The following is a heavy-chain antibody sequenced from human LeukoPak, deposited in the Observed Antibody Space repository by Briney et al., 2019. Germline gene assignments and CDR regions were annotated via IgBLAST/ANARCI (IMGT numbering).Heavy chain of an antibody. Sequence: SETLSLTCTVSGYTISSGYYWGWSRPPPGKGEGGIERNYDSGSTYYNPSLKSRPTLSVDPSKNQFSLKLSSVTAPDTAVYYCARCLGYYVYVWGIYRPFPFHYWGQGTLVTVSS. J-gene: IGHJ4*02. CDR2: NYDSGST. CDR3: ARCLGYYVYVWGIYRPFPFHY. CDR1: GYTISSGYY. V-gene: IGHV4-38-2*02. D-gene: IGHD3-16*02.